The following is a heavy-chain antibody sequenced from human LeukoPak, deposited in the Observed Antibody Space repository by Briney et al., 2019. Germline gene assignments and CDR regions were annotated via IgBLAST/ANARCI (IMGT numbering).Heavy chain of an antibody. D-gene: IGHD6-19*01. CDR3: ARGNGWYPDAFDI. J-gene: IGHJ3*02. V-gene: IGHV3-7*01. CDR2: IKQDGSEK. CDR1: GFTFSSYW. Sequence: PGGSLRLSCAASGFTFSSYWMSWVRQAPGKGLEWVANIKQDGSEKYYVDSVKGRFTISRDNAKNSLYLQMNSLRAEDTAVYYCARGNGWYPDAFDIWGQGTMVTVSS.